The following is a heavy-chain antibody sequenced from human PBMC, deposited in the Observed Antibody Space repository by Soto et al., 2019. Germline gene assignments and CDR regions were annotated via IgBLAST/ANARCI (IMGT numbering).Heavy chain of an antibody. CDR2: INPSGGST. J-gene: IGHJ6*02. D-gene: IGHD2-2*01. CDR1: GYTVSIYE. V-gene: IGHV1-46*01. Sequence: GVSVKVSCKSSGYTVSIYEMHWVRQAPGQRLEWMGIINPSGGSTSYAQKFQGRVTMTRDTSTSTVYMELSSLRSEDTAVYYCARDPAVYQEATYYYYGMDGCGQGTTVTVSS. CDR3: ARDPAVYQEATYYYYGMDG.